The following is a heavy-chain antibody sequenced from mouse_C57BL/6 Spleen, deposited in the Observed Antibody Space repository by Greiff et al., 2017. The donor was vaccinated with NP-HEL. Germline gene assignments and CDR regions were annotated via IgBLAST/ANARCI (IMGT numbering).Heavy chain of an antibody. J-gene: IGHJ2*01. V-gene: IGHV1-64*01. Sequence: VQLQQPGAELVKPGASVKLSCKASGYTFTSYWMHWVKQRPGQGLEWIGMIHPNSGSTNYNEKFKSKATLTVDKSSSTAYMQLSSLTSEDSAVYYCARGPGSSSYFDYWGQGTTLTVSS. CDR2: IHPNSGST. D-gene: IGHD1-1*01. CDR3: ARGPGSSSYFDY. CDR1: GYTFTSYW.